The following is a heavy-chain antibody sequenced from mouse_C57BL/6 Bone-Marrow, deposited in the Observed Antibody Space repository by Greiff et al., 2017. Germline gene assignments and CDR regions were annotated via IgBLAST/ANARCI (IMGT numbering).Heavy chain of an antibody. CDR3: AREGALWFHDY. V-gene: IGHV1-80*01. J-gene: IGHJ2*01. Sequence: VQLHQSGAELVKPGASVKISCKASGYAFSSYWMNWVKQRPGKGLEWIGQIYPGDGDTNYNGKFKGKATLTADKSSSTAYMQLSSLTSEDSAVYFCAREGALWFHDYWGQGTTLTVSS. D-gene: IGHD2-2*01. CDR2: IYPGDGDT. CDR1: GYAFSSYW.